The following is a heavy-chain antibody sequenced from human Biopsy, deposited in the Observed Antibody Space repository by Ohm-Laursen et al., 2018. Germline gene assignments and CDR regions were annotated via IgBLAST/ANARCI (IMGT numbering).Heavy chain of an antibody. CDR2: INPSGSTT. D-gene: IGHD6-19*01. CDR1: GYSFTSYY. CDR3: ARNTGWYGDLYYFDY. J-gene: IGHJ4*02. V-gene: IGHV1-46*01. Sequence: ASVKVSCKASGYSFTSYYMHWVRQAPGQGLEWMGMINPSGSTTSYPQIFQGRVTMTRDMSKSTVYMELSSLRSADTAVYFCARNTGWYGDLYYFDYWGQGTQVTVSS.